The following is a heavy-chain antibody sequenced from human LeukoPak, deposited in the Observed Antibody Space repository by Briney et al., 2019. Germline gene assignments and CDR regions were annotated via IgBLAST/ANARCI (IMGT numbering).Heavy chain of an antibody. CDR1: RIHFTSYA. J-gene: IGHJ5*02. V-gene: IGHV3-30-3*01. CDR3: ARDVGYWFDP. Sequence: GGPLRHLCPIARIHFTSYARQGVHKASCKGLEWVAVISYDGSNKYYADSVKGRFTSSRDNSKNTLYLQMNSLRAEDTAVYYCARDVGYWFDPWGQGTLVTVSS. CDR2: ISYDGSNK. D-gene: IGHD1-26*01.